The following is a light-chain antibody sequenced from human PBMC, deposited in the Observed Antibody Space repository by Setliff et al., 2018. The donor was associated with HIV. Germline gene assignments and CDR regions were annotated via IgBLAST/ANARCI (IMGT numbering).Light chain of an antibody. CDR2: SNN. V-gene: IGLV1-44*01. CDR1: SSNIGSNS. Sequence: QSVLTQPPSASGTPGQRVTISCSGSSSNIGSNSANWYQQLPGTAPKLLIYSNNQRPSGVPDRFSGSKSGTSASLAISGLQSEDEADYYCQSYDSSLSGGVFGTGTKVTVL. J-gene: IGLJ1*01. CDR3: QSYDSSLSGGV.